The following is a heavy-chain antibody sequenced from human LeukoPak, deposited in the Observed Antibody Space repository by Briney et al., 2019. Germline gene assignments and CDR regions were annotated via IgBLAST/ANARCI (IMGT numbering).Heavy chain of an antibody. CDR3: AREPPGPGGFNWFDP. CDR1: GGSISSGDYY. CDR2: IYYSGST. Sequence: SQTLSLTCTVSGGSISSGDYYWSWIRQPPGKGLEWIGYIYYSGSTYYNPSLKSRVTISVDTSKNRFSLKLSSVTAADTAVYYCAREPPGPGGFNWFDPWGQGTLVTVSS. V-gene: IGHV4-30-4*01. J-gene: IGHJ5*02. D-gene: IGHD2-15*01.